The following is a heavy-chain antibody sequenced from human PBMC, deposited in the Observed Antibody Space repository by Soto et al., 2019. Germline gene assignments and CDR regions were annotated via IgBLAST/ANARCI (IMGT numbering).Heavy chain of an antibody. V-gene: IGHV3-33*01. CDR2: IWYDGSNK. CDR1: GFTFSSYG. Sequence: GGSLRLSCAASGFTFSSYGMHWVRQAPGKGLEWVAVIWYDGSNKYYADSVKGRFTISRDNSKNTLYLQMNSLRAEDTAVYYCARGKPRYSNYPWDYYYYMDVWGKGTTVTVSS. J-gene: IGHJ6*03. D-gene: IGHD4-4*01. CDR3: ARGKPRYSNYPWDYYYYMDV.